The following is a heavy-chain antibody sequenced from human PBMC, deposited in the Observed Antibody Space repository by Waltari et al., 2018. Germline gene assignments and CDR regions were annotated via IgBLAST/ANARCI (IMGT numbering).Heavy chain of an antibody. CDR1: GLTFSSYS. D-gene: IGHD6-13*01. V-gene: IGHV3-21*01. CDR3: ARAPAVGTPRHFYFDY. Sequence: EVQLVESGGGLVKPGGSLRLSCAASGLTFSSYSMNWVRQAPGKGLGWVSSSSSSGSYRYYADSVKGRFTSSRDNAKNSLYLQMNSLRVEDRAVYYCARAPAVGTPRHFYFDYWGQGTLVTVSS. CDR2: SSSSGSYR. J-gene: IGHJ4*02.